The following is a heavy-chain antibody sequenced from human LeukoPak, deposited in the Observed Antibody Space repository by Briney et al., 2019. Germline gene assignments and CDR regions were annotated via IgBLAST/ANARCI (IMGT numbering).Heavy chain of an antibody. D-gene: IGHD6-19*01. J-gene: IGHJ3*02. Sequence: PGGSLRLSCAASGFTFSSYAMSWVRQAPGKGLEWVSAISGSGGSTYYADSVKGRFTISRDNSKNTLYLQMSSLRAEDTVVYYCAKDLPGAVAAPRSFDIWGQGTMVTVSS. CDR3: AKDLPGAVAAPRSFDI. CDR2: ISGSGGST. V-gene: IGHV3-23*01. CDR1: GFTFSSYA.